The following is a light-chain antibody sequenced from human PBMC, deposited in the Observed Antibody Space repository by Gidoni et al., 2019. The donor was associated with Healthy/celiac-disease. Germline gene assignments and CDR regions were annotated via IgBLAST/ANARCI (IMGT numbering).Light chain of an antibody. CDR1: SSDVGGYNY. CDR2: DVS. Sequence: QSALTQPASVSGSPGPSITISCTGTSSDVGGYNYVSWYQQHPGKAPKLMFYDVSNRPSGVSNRFSGSKSGNTASLTISGLQAEDEADYYCSSYTSSSTWVFGGGTKLTVL. J-gene: IGLJ3*02. V-gene: IGLV2-14*01. CDR3: SSYTSSSTWV.